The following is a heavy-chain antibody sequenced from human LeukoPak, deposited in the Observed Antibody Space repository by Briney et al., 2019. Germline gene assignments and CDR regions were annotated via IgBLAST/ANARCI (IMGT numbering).Heavy chain of an antibody. D-gene: IGHD1-1*01. CDR2: IIPILGIA. CDR1: GGTFSSYA. CDR3: ARDKTLEGFDP. Sequence: ASVKVSCKASGGTFSSYAISWVRQAPGQGLEWMGRIIPILGIANYAQKFQGRVTMTRDTSTSTVYMELSSLRSEDTAVYYCARDKTLEGFDPWGQGTLVTVSS. J-gene: IGHJ5*02. V-gene: IGHV1-69*04.